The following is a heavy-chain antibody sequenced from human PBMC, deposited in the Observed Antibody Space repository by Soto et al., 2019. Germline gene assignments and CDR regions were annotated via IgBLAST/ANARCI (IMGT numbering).Heavy chain of an antibody. CDR2: ISYDGSNK. Sequence: PGGSLRLSCAASGFTLRSYGMHWVRQAPGKGLEWVAVISYDGSNKYYADSVKGRFTISRDNSKNTLYLQMNSLRAEDTAVYYCAKDLEAVVGVFDYWGQGTLVTVSS. J-gene: IGHJ4*02. D-gene: IGHD1-26*01. V-gene: IGHV3-30*18. CDR3: AKDLEAVVGVFDY. CDR1: GFTLRSYG.